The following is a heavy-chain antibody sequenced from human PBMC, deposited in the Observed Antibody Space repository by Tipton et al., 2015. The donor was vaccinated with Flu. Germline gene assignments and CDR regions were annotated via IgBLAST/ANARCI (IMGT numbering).Heavy chain of an antibody. J-gene: IGHJ6*02. CDR1: GGSISSYY. CDR2: IYTNGKT. Sequence: TLSLTCFVSGGSISSYYWSWVRQPAGRGLEWIGRIYTNGKTNYNPSLKSRVTMSIDTSKNQFSLKLSSVTAADTAVYYCARISYYSSGYGMDLWGQGTTVTVSS. V-gene: IGHV4-4*07. D-gene: IGHD3-10*01. CDR3: ARISYYSSGYGMDL.